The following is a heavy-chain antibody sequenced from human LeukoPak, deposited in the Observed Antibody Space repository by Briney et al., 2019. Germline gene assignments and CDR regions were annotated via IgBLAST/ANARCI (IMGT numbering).Heavy chain of an antibody. D-gene: IGHD5-18*01. J-gene: IGHJ3*02. CDR2: INDGGGT. Sequence: PSETLSLTCAVYGGSFSGYYWSWIRQPPGKGLEWIGEINDGGGTNYNPSLKSRVTISVDTSKDQFSLKLSSVTAADTAVYYCARHKAAMVHRDDAFDIWGQGTMVTVSS. V-gene: IGHV4-34*01. CDR3: ARHKAAMVHRDDAFDI. CDR1: GGSFSGYY.